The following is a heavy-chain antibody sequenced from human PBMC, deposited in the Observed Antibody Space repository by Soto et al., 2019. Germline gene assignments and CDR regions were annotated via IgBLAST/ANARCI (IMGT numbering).Heavy chain of an antibody. J-gene: IGHJ5*02. D-gene: IGHD6-19*01. V-gene: IGHV3-23*01. Sequence: GGSLRLSCAASGFTFSSYAMSWVRQAPGKGLEWVSAISGSGGSTYYADSVKGRFTISRDNSKNTLYLQMNSLRAEDTAVYYCARARTGIAVAGPNWFDPWGQGTLVTVSS. CDR2: ISGSGGST. CDR3: ARARTGIAVAGPNWFDP. CDR1: GFTFSSYA.